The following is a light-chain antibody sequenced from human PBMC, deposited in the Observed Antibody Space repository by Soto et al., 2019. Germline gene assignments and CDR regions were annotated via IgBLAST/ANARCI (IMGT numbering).Light chain of an antibody. J-gene: IGLJ1*01. CDR1: SSNIGAGYD. V-gene: IGLV1-40*01. Sequence: QSALTQPASVSGAPGQRVTISCTGSSSNIGAGYDVHWYQQLPGTAPKLLIYGNSNRPSGVPDRFSGSKSGTSASLAITGLQAEDEADYYCQSYDSSLRGVFGTGTKVTVL. CDR3: QSYDSSLRGV. CDR2: GNS.